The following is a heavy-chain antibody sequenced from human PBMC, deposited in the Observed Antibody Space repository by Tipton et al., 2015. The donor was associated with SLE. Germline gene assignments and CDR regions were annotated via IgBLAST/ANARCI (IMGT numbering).Heavy chain of an antibody. CDR3: AREGGGYADY. CDR1: GGSISSSSYY. J-gene: IGHJ4*02. V-gene: IGHV4-39*07. D-gene: IGHD2-15*01. CDR2: IYYSGST. Sequence: TLSLTCTVSGGSISSSSYYWGWIRQPPGKGLEWIGSIYYSGSTYYKPSLKSRVTISVDTSKNQFSLKLSSVTAADTAVYYCAREGGGYADYWGQGTLVTVSS.